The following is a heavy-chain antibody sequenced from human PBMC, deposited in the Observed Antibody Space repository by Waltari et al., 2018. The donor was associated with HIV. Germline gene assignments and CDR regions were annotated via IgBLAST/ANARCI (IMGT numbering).Heavy chain of an antibody. D-gene: IGHD3-16*01. CDR1: GYHCTSHT. J-gene: IGHJ4*01. CDR2: INSCNGNS. Sequence: QVLLVQSGTEVKKPGASGTISCKAAGYHCTSHTVHGVSQAPGRGLEWRGWINSCNGNSRYSPVFQDRLTMTRDISASTSYFVLSGLTSDDTSVYFCARSGIVRGRSYELLAFWGQGT. CDR3: ARSGIVRGRSYELLAF. V-gene: IGHV1-3*01.